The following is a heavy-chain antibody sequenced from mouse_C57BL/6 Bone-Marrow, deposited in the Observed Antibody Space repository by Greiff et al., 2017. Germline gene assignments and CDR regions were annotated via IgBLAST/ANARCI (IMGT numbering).Heavy chain of an antibody. V-gene: IGHV1-55*01. CDR1: GYTFTSYW. Sequence: QVQLQQPGAELVKPGASMKMSCKASGYTFTSYWITWVKQRPGQGLEWIGAIYPTSGRTNYNEKFKSKAILTVDTSSNTAYMQLSSLTSEDSAVFYCARTGPLGRSFDYWGQGTTLTVSS. D-gene: IGHD4-1*01. J-gene: IGHJ2*01. CDR3: ARTGPLGRSFDY. CDR2: IYPTSGRT.